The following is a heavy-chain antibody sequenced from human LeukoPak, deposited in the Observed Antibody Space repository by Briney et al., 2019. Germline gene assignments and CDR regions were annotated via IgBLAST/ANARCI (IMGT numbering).Heavy chain of an antibody. J-gene: IGHJ6*02. Sequence: GGSLRLSCAGSGFIFSTYAMTWVRQAPGKGLEWVSGISGSGDTTYYADSVKGRFTISRDNSKNTLYLQMNSLRAEDTAVYYCAKVDSDYYYWYGMDVWGQGTTVSVSS. CDR2: ISGSGDTT. V-gene: IGHV3-23*01. CDR3: AKVDSDYYYWYGMDV. D-gene: IGHD3-22*01. CDR1: GFIFSTYA.